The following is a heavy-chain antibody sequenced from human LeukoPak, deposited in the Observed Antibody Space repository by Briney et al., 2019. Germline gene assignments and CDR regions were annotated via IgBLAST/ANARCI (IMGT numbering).Heavy chain of an antibody. V-gene: IGHV1-58*02. CDR3: ARGYYSSFDY. D-gene: IGHD3-22*01. J-gene: IGHJ4*02. CDR2: IVVGSGNT. Sequence: SVKVSCETSGFTFTMSTMQWVRQARGQRIEWIGWIVVGSGNTKYAQKFQERVSITRDMSTATAYMELSSLRSEDTAVYYCARGYYSSFDYWGQGTLVTVSS. CDR1: GFTFTMST.